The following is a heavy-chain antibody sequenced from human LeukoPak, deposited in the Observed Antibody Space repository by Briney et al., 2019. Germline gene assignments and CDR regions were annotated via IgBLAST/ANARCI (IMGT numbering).Heavy chain of an antibody. Sequence: GESLKISCAASGFTFSSKGMHWVRQAPGKGLEWVAFIQYDGSYKYYAESVKDRFTISRDNSKNTLYLQMNSLRAEDTAVYYCANANYWGQGTLVTVSS. CDR3: ANANY. CDR2: IQYDGSYK. J-gene: IGHJ4*02. CDR1: GFTFSSKG. V-gene: IGHV3-30*02.